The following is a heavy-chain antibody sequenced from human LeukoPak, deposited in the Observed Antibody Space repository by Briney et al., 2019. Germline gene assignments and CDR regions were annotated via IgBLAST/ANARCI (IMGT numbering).Heavy chain of an antibody. Sequence: SETLSLTCDVSGFSITSGPFYWSWIRQPAGKGLEWIGRLSSSGGTNYHPSLQSRVTISRDTSKNHFFLTLTSVTAADRALYYCTRGSSWFFTNWGQGILVTVSS. CDR1: GFSITSGPFY. V-gene: IGHV4-61*02. J-gene: IGHJ1*01. CDR2: LSSSGGT. D-gene: IGHD6-13*01. CDR3: TRGSSWFFTN.